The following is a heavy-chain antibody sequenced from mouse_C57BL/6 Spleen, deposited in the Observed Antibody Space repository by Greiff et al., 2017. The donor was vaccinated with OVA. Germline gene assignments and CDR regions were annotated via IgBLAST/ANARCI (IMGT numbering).Heavy chain of an antibody. D-gene: IGHD1-1*01. CDR3: ARRYYYGSSLYAMDY. Sequence: QVHVKQSGAELVKPGASVKISCKASGYAFSSYWMNWVKQRPGKGLEWIGQIYPGDGDTNYNGKFKGKATLTADKSSSTAYMQLSSLTSEDSAVYFCARRYYYGSSLYAMDYWGQGTSVTVSS. CDR2: IYPGDGDT. CDR1: GYAFSSYW. V-gene: IGHV1-80*01. J-gene: IGHJ4*01.